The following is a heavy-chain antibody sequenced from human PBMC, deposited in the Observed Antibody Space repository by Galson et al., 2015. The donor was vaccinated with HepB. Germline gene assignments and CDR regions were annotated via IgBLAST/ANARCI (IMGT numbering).Heavy chain of an antibody. V-gene: IGHV3-23*01. CDR2: MNSGGNT. CDR3: AKDASPLHWFDS. CDR1: GFAFSTCA. J-gene: IGHJ5*01. Sequence: SLRLSCAASGFAFSTCAMTWVRQAPGKGLEWVSTMNSGGNTYYADSVKGRFTISRDNSKNTLYVQMSSLKAEDTAVYYCAKDASPLHWFDSWGRGALVTVSS.